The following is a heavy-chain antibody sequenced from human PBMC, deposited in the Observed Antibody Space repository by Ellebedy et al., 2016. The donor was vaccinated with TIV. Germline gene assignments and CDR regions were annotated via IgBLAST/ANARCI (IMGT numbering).Heavy chain of an antibody. CDR2: ISWNSGSI. D-gene: IGHD3-22*01. CDR3: AKAYDSSGYYWDI. J-gene: IGHJ3*02. CDR1: GFTFDAYA. V-gene: IGHV3-9*01. Sequence: PGGSLRLSCAASGFTFDAYAIHWVRQAPGKGLEWVSGISWNSGSIGYADSVKGRFTISRDNAKNTLYLQMNSLRAEDTAFYYCAKAYDSSGYYWDIWGQGTMVTVSS.